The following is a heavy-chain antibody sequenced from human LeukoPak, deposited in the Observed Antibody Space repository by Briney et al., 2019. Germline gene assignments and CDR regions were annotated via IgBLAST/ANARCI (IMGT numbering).Heavy chain of an antibody. CDR1: GGSFSGYY. V-gene: IGHV4-34*12. CDR2: IIHSGST. D-gene: IGHD6-13*01. Sequence: PSQTLSLTCAVYGGSFSGYYWSWIRQPPGKGREWIGEIIHSGSTNYNPSLKSRVTISVDTSKNQFSLKLSSVTAADTAVYYCAITSSSWCVLLDYWGQGTLVTVSS. J-gene: IGHJ4*02. CDR3: AITSSSWCVLLDY.